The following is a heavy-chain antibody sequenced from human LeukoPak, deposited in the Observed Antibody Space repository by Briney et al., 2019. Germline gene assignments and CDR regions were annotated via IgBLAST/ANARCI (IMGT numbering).Heavy chain of an antibody. CDR1: GFTLSNHY. D-gene: IGHD3-10*01. V-gene: IGHV3-20*04. CDR2: INWNGGST. J-gene: IGHJ4*02. Sequence: GGSLRLSCAASGFTLSNHYMNWVRQAPGKGLEWVSGINWNGGSTAYADSVKGRFTISRDNAKNSLYLQMNSLRAEDTALYYCARDRYYYGSGNDYWGQGTLVTVSS. CDR3: ARDRYYYGSGNDY.